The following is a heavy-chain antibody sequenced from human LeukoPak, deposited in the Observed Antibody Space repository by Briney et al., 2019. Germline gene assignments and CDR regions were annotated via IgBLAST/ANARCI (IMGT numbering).Heavy chain of an antibody. J-gene: IGHJ6*02. V-gene: IGHV1-8*02. CDR2: MNPNSGNT. CDR3: ARGRGGGSSWYPYYYYYGMDV. D-gene: IGHD6-13*01. CDR1: GYTFTSYD. Sequence: ASVKVSCKASGYTFTSYDINWVRQATGQGLEWMGWMNPNSGNTGYAQKFQGRVTMTRNTSISTAYMELSSLRSEDTAVHYCARGRGGGSSWYPYYYYYGMDVWGQGTTVTVSS.